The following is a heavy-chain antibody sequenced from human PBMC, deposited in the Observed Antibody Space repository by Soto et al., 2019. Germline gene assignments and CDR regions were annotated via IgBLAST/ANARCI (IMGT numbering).Heavy chain of an antibody. J-gene: IGHJ4*02. Sequence: GGSLRLSCAASGFTFSDYYMSWIRQAPGKGLEWVSYISSSGSIIYYADSVKGRFTISRDNAKNSLYLQMNSLRAEDAAVYYCARDIGYYDSSGYFDYWGQGDLVTVSS. V-gene: IGHV3-11*01. D-gene: IGHD3-22*01. CDR3: ARDIGYYDSSGYFDY. CDR1: GFTFSDYY. CDR2: ISSSGSII.